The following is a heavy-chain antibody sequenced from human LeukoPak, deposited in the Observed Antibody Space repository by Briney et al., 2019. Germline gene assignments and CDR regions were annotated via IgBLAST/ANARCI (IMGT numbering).Heavy chain of an antibody. CDR2: IRDKANSHTT. D-gene: IGHD1-1*01. Sequence: VLLGGSLRLSCAASGFTFSDHYMDWVRQAAGKGLEWIGRIRDKANSHTTEYAASVKGRFSVSRDDSKSSLYLQMNSLKTEDTAVYYCARGARRELERGSPNYYNYGMDVWGQGTTVSVSS. J-gene: IGHJ6*02. CDR1: GFTFSDHY. CDR3: ARGARRELERGSPNYYNYGMDV. V-gene: IGHV3-72*01.